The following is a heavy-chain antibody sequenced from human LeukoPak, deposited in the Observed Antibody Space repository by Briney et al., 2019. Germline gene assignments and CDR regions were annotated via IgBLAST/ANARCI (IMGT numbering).Heavy chain of an antibody. CDR1: GFTVNNYW. V-gene: IGHV3-74*01. J-gene: IGHJ4*02. CDR2: INSDGSTI. CDR3: ARGYNYRFDY. Sequence: GGSLRLSCAVSGFTVNNYWMHWDRQGPGKGLVWVSRINSDGSTIGYADSVKGRFTISRDSAKNTLYLEMNNLRAEDAAVYYCARGYNYRFDYWGQGTLVIVST. D-gene: IGHD1-20*01.